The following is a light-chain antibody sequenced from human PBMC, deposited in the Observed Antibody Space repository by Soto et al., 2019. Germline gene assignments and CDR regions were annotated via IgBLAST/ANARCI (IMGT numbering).Light chain of an antibody. V-gene: IGKV1-8*01. Sequence: AIRMTQSPSSFSASTGDRVTITCRASQGISSYLAWYQQKPGKAPNLLVYAASTLQYGVPSRFSGSGSGTDFTLTISCLQSEDFANYFCPQYYTYPQTFGQGTKLEIK. CDR3: PQYYTYPQT. CDR1: QGISSY. J-gene: IGKJ2*01. CDR2: AAS.